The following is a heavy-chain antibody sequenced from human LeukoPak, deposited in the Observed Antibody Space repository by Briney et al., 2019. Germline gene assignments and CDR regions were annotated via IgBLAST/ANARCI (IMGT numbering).Heavy chain of an antibody. Sequence: SETRSLTCTVSGASIRNYYWSWIRQTPEKGLEWMGYIHATGGSNYYPSLKSRLTVSIDTSRNQLSLKLTSVTAADTAVYFCARLGSYHDFWGQGALVTVSS. V-gene: IGHV4-4*09. CDR3: ARLGSYHDF. CDR1: GASIRNYY. J-gene: IGHJ4*02. D-gene: IGHD1-26*01. CDR2: IHATGGS.